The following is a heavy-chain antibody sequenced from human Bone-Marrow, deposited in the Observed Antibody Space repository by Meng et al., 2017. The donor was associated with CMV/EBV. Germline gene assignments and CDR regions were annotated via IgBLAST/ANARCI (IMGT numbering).Heavy chain of an antibody. V-gene: IGHV3-30*02. CDR2: IRYDGSNK. D-gene: IGHD3-10*01. CDR3: AKPNYGSGSYIDY. Sequence: GESLKISCAASGFTFSSYGMHWVRQAPGKGLEWVAFIRYDGSNKYYADSVKGRFTISRDNSKNTLYLQMNSLRAEDTAVYYCAKPNYGSGSYIDYWGQGTLVTGSS. CDR1: GFTFSSYG. J-gene: IGHJ4*02.